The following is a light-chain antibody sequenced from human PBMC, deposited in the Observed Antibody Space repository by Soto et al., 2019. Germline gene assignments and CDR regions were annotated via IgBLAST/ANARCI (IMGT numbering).Light chain of an antibody. CDR1: QNVLYSSNNKNY. J-gene: IGKJ2*01. V-gene: IGKV4-1*01. Sequence: DLVMTQSPDSLAVSLGERATINCKSSQNVLYSSNNKNYFTWYQQKPGQPPKLLIYWASTRESGVPDRFSGSGSGTDFTLTISSLQAEDVAVYYCQQYYNTPYTFGQGTKLEI. CDR3: QQYYNTPYT. CDR2: WAS.